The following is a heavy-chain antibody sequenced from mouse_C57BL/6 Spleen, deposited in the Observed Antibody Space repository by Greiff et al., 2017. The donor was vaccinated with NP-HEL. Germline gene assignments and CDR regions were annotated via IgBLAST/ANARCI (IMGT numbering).Heavy chain of an antibody. Sequence: VQLQQSGAELVKPGASVKLSCTASGFNIKDYYLHWVKQRTEHGLEWIGRIDPEDGETKYAPKFQGKATITADTSSHTAYLQLSSLTSEDTAVYYCASYGSSPYWYFDVWGTGTTVTVSS. J-gene: IGHJ1*03. CDR1: GFNIKDYY. CDR3: ASYGSSPYWYFDV. D-gene: IGHD1-1*01. V-gene: IGHV14-2*01. CDR2: IDPEDGET.